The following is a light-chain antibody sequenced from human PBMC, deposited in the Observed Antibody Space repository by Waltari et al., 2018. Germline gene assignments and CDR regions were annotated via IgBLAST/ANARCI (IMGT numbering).Light chain of an antibody. CDR2: QDR. CDR1: DFRRRF. Sequence: SFELTQPPSVSVSPGQTATITCSGQDFRRRFVSWYQQRPGQSPTLVIYQDRKRPSEIPERFSGSRSGNTMTLTISETQALDEADYYCQAWDRTSLWLFGGGTKLTVL. CDR3: QAWDRTSLWL. V-gene: IGLV3-1*01. J-gene: IGLJ3*02.